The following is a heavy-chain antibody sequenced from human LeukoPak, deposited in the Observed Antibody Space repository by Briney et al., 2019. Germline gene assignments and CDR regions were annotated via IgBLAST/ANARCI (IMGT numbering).Heavy chain of an antibody. V-gene: IGHV3-49*03. CDR1: GFTFGDYA. J-gene: IGHJ4*02. D-gene: IGHD5-12*01. CDR2: IRSKAYGGTT. Sequence: GSLRLSCTASGFTFGDYAMSCFRQAPGKGLEWVGFIRSKAYGGTTEYAAFVKGRFTISRDDSKSIAYLQMNSLKTEDTAVYYCTRDSGHSGYVYYFDYWGQGTLVTVSS. CDR3: TRDSGHSGYVYYFDY.